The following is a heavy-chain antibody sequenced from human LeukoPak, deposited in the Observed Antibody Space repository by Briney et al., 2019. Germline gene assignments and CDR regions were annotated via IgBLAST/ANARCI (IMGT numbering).Heavy chain of an antibody. CDR3: AVDTGAYCGGDCPGY. V-gene: IGHV1-24*01. D-gene: IGHD2-21*02. Sequence: ASVKVSYKVSGYTLTELSMHWVRQAPGKGLEWMGGFDPEDGETIYAQKFQGRVTMTEDTSTDTAYMELSSLRSEDTAVYYCAVDTGAYCGGDCPGYWGQGTLVTVSS. CDR1: GYTLTELS. CDR2: FDPEDGET. J-gene: IGHJ4*02.